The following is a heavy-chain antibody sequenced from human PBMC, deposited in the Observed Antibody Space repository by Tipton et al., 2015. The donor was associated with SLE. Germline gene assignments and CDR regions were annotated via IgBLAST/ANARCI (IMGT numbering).Heavy chain of an antibody. D-gene: IGHD5-12*01. CDR1: GFTFSSYG. CDR3: AKDPGLRLWWYFDL. J-gene: IGHJ2*01. V-gene: IGHV3-30*02. CDR2: IRYDGSNK. Sequence: SLRLSCAASGFTFSSYGMHWVRQAPGKGLEWVAFIRYDGSNKYYADSVKGRFTISRDNSKNTLYLQMNSLRAEDTAVYYCAKDPGLRLWWYFDLWGRGTLVTVSS.